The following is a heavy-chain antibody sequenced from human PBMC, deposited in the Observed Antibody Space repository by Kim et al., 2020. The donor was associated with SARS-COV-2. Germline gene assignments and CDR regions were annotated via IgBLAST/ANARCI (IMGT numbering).Heavy chain of an antibody. CDR2: IYYSGST. J-gene: IGHJ4*02. V-gene: IGHV4-31*03. CDR3: ARDSARFYDSSGYLFDY. Sequence: SETLSLTCTVSGGSISSGGYYWSWIRQHPGKGLEWIGYIYYSGSTYYNPSLKSRVTISVDTSKNQFSLKLSSVTAADTAVYYCARDSARFYDSSGYLFDYWGQGTLVTVSS. D-gene: IGHD3-22*01. CDR1: GGSISSGGYY.